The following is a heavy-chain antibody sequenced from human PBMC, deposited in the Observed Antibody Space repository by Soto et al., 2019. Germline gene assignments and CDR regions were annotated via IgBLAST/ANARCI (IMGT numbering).Heavy chain of an antibody. V-gene: IGHV1-69*13. CDR1: GGTFSSYA. Sequence: SVKVSCKASGGTFSSYAISWVRQAPGQGLEWMGGIILIFGTANYAQKFQGRVTITADESTSTAYMELSSLRSEDTAVYYCAKAYCGGGCVGYFDYWGQGTLVTVSS. CDR3: AKAYCGGGCVGYFDY. D-gene: IGHD2-21*02. CDR2: IILIFGTA. J-gene: IGHJ4*02.